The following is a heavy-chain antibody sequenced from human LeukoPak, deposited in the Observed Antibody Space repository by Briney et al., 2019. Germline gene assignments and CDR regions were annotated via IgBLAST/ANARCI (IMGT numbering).Heavy chain of an antibody. V-gene: IGHV1-2*02. CDR3: ARARGIAASRANWFDP. D-gene: IGHD6-13*01. J-gene: IGHJ5*02. CDR1: GYTFTGYY. CDR2: INPNSGGT. Sequence: GASVKVSCKASGYTFTGYYMHWVRQAPGQGLEWIGWINPNSGGTNYAQKFQGRVTMTRDTSISTAYMELSRLRSDDTAVYYCARARGIAASRANWFDPWGQGTLVTVSS.